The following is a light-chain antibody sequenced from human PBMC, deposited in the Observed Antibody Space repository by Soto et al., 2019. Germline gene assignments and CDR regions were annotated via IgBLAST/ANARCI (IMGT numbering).Light chain of an antibody. CDR1: SSDVGAYNF. J-gene: IGLJ1*01. CDR3: SSYARTNNYV. CDR2: EVN. V-gene: IGLV2-8*01. Sequence: QSALTQPPSASGSPGQSVTISCTGASSDVGAYNFVSWYQQHPGKAPKLMIYEVNKRPSGVPDRFSGSKSGNTASLTVSGLQAEDEADYYCSSYARTNNYVFGTGTKLTVL.